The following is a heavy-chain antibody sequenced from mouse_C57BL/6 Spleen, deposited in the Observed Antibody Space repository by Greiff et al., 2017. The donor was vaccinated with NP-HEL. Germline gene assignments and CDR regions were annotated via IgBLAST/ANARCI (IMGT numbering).Heavy chain of an antibody. Sequence: EVQLQQSGPELVKPGASVKISCKASGYTFTDYYMNWVKQSHGKSLEWIGDINPNNGGTSYNQKFKGKATLTVDKSSSTAYMQLRSLTSEDSAVYYCASRYYGSSVDYWGQGTTLTVSS. J-gene: IGHJ2*01. D-gene: IGHD1-1*01. CDR1: GYTFTDYY. CDR3: ASRYYGSSVDY. CDR2: INPNNGGT. V-gene: IGHV1-26*01.